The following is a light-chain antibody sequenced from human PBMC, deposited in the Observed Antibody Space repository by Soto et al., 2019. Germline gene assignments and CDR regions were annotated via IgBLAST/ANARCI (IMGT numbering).Light chain of an antibody. CDR3: QQSYSTHRT. CDR1: QSISSY. V-gene: IGKV1-39*01. Sequence: DIQMTQSPSSVSASVGDRVTITCRASQSISSYLNWYQQKPGKAPKLLIYAASSLQSGVPSRFSGSGSGTDFTLTISSLQPEDFATYYCQQSYSTHRTFGQGTKVDIK. CDR2: AAS. J-gene: IGKJ2*01.